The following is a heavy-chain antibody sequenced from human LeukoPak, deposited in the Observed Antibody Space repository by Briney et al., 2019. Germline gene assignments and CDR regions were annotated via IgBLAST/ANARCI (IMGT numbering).Heavy chain of an antibody. V-gene: IGHV3-48*03. CDR3: ARFGYGGKVDH. J-gene: IGHJ4*02. D-gene: IGHD4-23*01. CDR2: ISSSGSTI. Sequence: GGSLRLSCAASGFTFRSYEMNWVRQAPGKGLEWVSCISSSGSTIYYGDSVKGRFTISRDNAKNPLFLQMNSLRAEDTALYYCARFGYGGKVDHWGQGTLVTVSS. CDR1: GFTFRSYE.